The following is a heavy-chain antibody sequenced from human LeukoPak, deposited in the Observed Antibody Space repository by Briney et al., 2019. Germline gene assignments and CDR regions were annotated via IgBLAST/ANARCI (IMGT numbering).Heavy chain of an antibody. CDR1: GFTFSSYS. V-gene: IGHV3-21*01. CDR2: ISSSSSYI. J-gene: IGHJ6*04. Sequence: SXXLSCAASGFTFSSYSMNWVRQAPGKGLEWVSSISSSSSYIYYADSVKGRFTISRDNAKNSLYLQMNSLRAEDTAVYYCAREPRYYYGMDVWGKGTTVTVSS. CDR3: AREPRYYYGMDV.